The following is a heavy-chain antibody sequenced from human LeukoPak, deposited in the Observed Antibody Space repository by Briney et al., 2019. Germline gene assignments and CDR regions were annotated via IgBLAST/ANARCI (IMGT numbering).Heavy chain of an antibody. J-gene: IGHJ5*02. CDR1: GYTFTSYD. CDR2: MNPNSGNT. D-gene: IGHD2-15*01. CDR3: ARGSISLGYCSGGSCYFRWFDP. Sequence: ASVKVSCKASGYTFTSYDINWVRQATGQGLEWMGWMNPNSGNTGYAQKFQGGVTITRNTSISTAYMELSSLRSEDTAVYYCARGSISLGYCSGGSCYFRWFDPWGQGTLVTVSS. V-gene: IGHV1-8*03.